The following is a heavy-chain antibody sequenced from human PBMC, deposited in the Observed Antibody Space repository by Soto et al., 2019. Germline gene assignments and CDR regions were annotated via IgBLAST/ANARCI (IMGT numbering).Heavy chain of an antibody. CDR2: ISGDGGST. V-gene: IGHV3-43*02. Sequence: GGSLRLSCAASGFTFDDYAMHWVRQAPGKGLEWVSLISGDGGSTYDADSVKGRFTISRDNSKNSLYLQMNSLRTEDTALYYCAKVLRNSSGYYYYYYGMDVWGQGTTVTVSS. CDR1: GFTFDDYA. J-gene: IGHJ6*02. CDR3: AKVLRNSSGYYYYYYGMDV. D-gene: IGHD3-22*01.